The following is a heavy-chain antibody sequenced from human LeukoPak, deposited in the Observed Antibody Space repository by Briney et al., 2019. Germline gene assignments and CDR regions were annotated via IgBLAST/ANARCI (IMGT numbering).Heavy chain of an antibody. J-gene: IGHJ4*02. D-gene: IGHD3-10*01. V-gene: IGHV4-39*07. CDR2: IFHSGSI. CDR3: MGENPQQGSTDY. CDR1: GVTISRSNYY. Sequence: TSETLSLTCTVSGVTISRSNYYWGWIRQSPGKGLEWIGSIFHSGSIYYNPSLKSRLTISVDTSQNQFSLKLNSVTAADTAVYFCMGENPQQGSTDYWGQGTLVTVSS.